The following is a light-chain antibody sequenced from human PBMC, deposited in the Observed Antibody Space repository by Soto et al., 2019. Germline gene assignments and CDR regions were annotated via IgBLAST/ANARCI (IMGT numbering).Light chain of an antibody. CDR2: DAS. V-gene: IGKV1-39*01. J-gene: IGKJ1*01. CDR3: QQSYITPWT. Sequence: DIQMTQSPSSLSASVGDRVTITCRASQSISSYLNWYQQKPGKAPKLLIYDASSLQSGVPSGFSGSGSGTDFTLTISSLQPEDFATYYCQQSYITPWTFGQGTKVEIK. CDR1: QSISSY.